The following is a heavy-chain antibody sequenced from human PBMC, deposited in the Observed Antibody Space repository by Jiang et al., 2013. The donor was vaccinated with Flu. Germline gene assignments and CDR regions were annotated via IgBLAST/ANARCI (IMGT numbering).Heavy chain of an antibody. Sequence: SGSELKKPGASVKVSCKASGYTFTSYAMNWVRQAPGQGLEWMGWINTNTGNPTYAQGFTGRFVFSLDTSVSTAYLQICSLKAEDTAVYYCARDYGTFGGVIVDYYYYGMDVWGQGTTVTVSS. J-gene: IGHJ6*02. D-gene: IGHD3-16*02. V-gene: IGHV7-4-1*01. CDR3: ARDYGTFGGVIVDYYYYGMDV. CDR1: GYTFTSYA. CDR2: INTNTGNP.